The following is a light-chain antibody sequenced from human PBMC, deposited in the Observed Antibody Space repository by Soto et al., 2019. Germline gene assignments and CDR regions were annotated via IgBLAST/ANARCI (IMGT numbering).Light chain of an antibody. CDR2: KAS. V-gene: IGKV1-5*03. CDR3: QQYNSYST. Sequence: DIQMTQSPSTLSASVGDRVTITCRASQSISNWLAWYQQKPGKAPKVLIYKASSLESGVPSRFSGSGSGTEFTLTIRSLQPDDFATYYCQQYNSYSTFGQGTKVDIK. J-gene: IGKJ1*01. CDR1: QSISNW.